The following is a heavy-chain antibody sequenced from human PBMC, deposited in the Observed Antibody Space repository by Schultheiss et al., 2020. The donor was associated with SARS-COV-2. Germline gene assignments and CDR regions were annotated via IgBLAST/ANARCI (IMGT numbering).Heavy chain of an antibody. CDR2: ISGSGGST. V-gene: IGHV3-23*01. J-gene: IGHJ5*02. CDR3: ARGRTSWSLGVVDA. D-gene: IGHD2-2*01. Sequence: GGSLRLSCAASGFTFSSYAMSWVRQAPGKGLEWVSAISGSGGSTYYADSVEGRFTISRDDAKNSVYLQMDSLRAEDTAVYYCARGRTSWSLGVVDAWGQGTLVTVSS. CDR1: GFTFSSYA.